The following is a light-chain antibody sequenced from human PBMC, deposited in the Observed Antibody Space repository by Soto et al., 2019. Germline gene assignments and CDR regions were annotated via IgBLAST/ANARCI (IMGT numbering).Light chain of an antibody. CDR3: NSYTSTNTLV. CDR1: SSDVGGYNH. CDR2: DVT. V-gene: IGLV2-14*03. Sequence: QSVLTQPASVSGSPGQSITISCTGTSSDVGGYNHVSWYQQHPGKAPKLMIYDVTDRPSGVSNRFSGSKSGNTASLAISGLQAEDEADYYCNSYTSTNTLVFGGGTKRTGL. J-gene: IGLJ2*01.